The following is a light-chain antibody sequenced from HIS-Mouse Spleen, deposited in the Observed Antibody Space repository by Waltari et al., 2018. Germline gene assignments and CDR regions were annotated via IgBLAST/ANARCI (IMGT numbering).Light chain of an antibody. CDR3: CSYAGSYTWV. CDR2: DVS. J-gene: IGLJ3*02. CDR1: SSDDGGYNY. Sequence: SALTPPRSFSGSPGRPATTSCTGTSSDDGGYNYVSWYQQHPGKAPKLMIYDVSKRPSGVPDRFSGSKSGNTASLTISGLQAEDEADYYCCSYAGSYTWVFGGGTKLTVL. V-gene: IGLV2-11*01.